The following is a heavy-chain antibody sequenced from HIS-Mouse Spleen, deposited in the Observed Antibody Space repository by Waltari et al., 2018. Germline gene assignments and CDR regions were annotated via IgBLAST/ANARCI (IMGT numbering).Heavy chain of an antibody. J-gene: IGHJ4*02. CDR3: ARDQSSSSFDY. V-gene: IGHV3-30*04. Sequence: QVQLVESGGGVVQPGRSLRLSCAASAFTFSSYAMHWVRQAPGKGLEWVAVISYDGSNKYYADSVKGRFTISRDNSKNTLYLQMNSLRAEDTAVYYCARDQSSSSFDYWGQGTLVTVSS. D-gene: IGHD6-6*01. CDR2: ISYDGSNK. CDR1: AFTFSSYA.